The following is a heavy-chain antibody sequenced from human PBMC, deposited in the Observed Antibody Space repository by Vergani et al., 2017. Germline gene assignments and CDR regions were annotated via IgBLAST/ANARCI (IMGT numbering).Heavy chain of an antibody. Sequence: EVQLVGSGGGLIHPGGSLRLSCEGSGFSFSGYWMHWVRQSPEKGLVWVSRIKSDGSITNYADSVKGRFTISRDNAKNSLYLQMNSLRAEDTALYYCVKDIAASGNYWYFDLWGRGTLVTVSS. D-gene: IGHD6-13*01. CDR2: IKSDGSIT. CDR1: GFSFSGYW. J-gene: IGHJ2*01. V-gene: IGHV3-74*01. CDR3: VKDIAASGNYWYFDL.